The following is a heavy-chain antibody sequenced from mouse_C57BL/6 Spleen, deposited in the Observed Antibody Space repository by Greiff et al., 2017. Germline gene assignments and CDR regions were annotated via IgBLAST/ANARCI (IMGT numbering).Heavy chain of an antibody. CDR2: ISSGSSSI. V-gene: IGHV5-17*01. CDR3: ARSGYYDYWYFDV. J-gene: IGHJ1*03. CDR1: GFTFSDYG. Sequence: EVKLMESGGGLVKPGGSLKLSCAASGFTFSDYGMHWVRQAPEKGLEWVAYISSGSSSIYYADTVKGRSTISRDNAKNNLFLQMTSLRSEDTAMYYCARSGYYDYWYFDVWGTGTTVTVSS. D-gene: IGHD2-3*01.